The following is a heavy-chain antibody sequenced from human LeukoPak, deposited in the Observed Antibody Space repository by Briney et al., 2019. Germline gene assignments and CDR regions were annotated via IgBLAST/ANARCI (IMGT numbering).Heavy chain of an antibody. Sequence: SGTLSLTCAVSDVSIFRSNWWSWVRQPPGKGLEWIGQISPSGSTNYSPSLKSRVTISVDKSKTQFSLNLSSVTAADTAVYYCARQGIGLRSFDPWGQGTLVTVSS. CDR2: ISPSGST. J-gene: IGHJ5*02. CDR3: ARQGIGLRSFDP. D-gene: IGHD3/OR15-3a*01. V-gene: IGHV4-4*02. CDR1: DVSIFRSNW.